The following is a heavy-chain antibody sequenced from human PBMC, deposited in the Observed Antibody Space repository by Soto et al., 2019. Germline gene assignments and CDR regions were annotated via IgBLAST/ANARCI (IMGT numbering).Heavy chain of an antibody. D-gene: IGHD2-15*01. CDR3: AKALGVVAANFDY. V-gene: IGHV3-23*01. Sequence: GGSLRLSCAASGFAFSSSVMNWVRQAPGKGLAWVSSISENGVGTYYAGSVKGRFTISRDNSKSTLYLQMNSLRAEDTAVYYCAKALGVVAANFDYWGQGA. J-gene: IGHJ4*02. CDR2: ISENGVGT. CDR1: GFAFSSSV.